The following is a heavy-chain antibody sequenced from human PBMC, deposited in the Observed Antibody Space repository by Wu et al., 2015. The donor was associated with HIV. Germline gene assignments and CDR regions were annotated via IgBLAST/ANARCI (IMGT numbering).Heavy chain of an antibody. D-gene: IGHD4-11*01. CDR2: INPSGGST. Sequence: QVQLVQSGAEVKKPGASVKVSCKASGYTFTSYYMHWVRQAPGQGLEWMGIINPSGGSTSYAQKFQGRVTMTRDTSTSTVYMELSSLRSEDTAVYYCAIMTTVANFDYWGQGTLVTVSS. V-gene: IGHV1-46*01. J-gene: IGHJ4*02. CDR1: GYTFTSYY. CDR3: AIMTTVANFDY.